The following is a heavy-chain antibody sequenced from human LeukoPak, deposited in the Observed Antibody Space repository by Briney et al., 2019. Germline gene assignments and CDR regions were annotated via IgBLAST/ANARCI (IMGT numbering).Heavy chain of an antibody. CDR3: AKDRTIFGVVTRYYFDY. CDR1: GFTFRSYG. J-gene: IGHJ4*02. CDR2: IRYDGGNK. D-gene: IGHD3-3*01. Sequence: PGGSLRLSCAASGFTFRSYGMHWVRQAPGKGLEWVAFIRYDGGNKYYADSVKGRFTISRDNSKNTLYLQMNSLRAEDTAVYYCAKDRTIFGVVTRYYFDYWGQGTLVTVSS. V-gene: IGHV3-30*02.